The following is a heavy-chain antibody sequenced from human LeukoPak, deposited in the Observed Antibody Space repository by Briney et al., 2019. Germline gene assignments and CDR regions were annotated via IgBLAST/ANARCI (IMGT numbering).Heavy chain of an antibody. CDR3: AREGGDLYYFDY. Sequence: SVTVSCKASGGTFSSYAISWVRQAPGQGLEWMGGIIPIFGTANYAQKFQGRVTITADESTSTAYMELSSLRSEDTAVYYCAREGGDLYYFDYWGQGTLVTVSS. D-gene: IGHD2-21*02. CDR1: GGTFSSYA. V-gene: IGHV1-69*01. CDR2: IIPIFGTA. J-gene: IGHJ4*02.